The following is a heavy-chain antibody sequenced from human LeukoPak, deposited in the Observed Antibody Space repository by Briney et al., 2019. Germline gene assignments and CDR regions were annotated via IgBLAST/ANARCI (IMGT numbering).Heavy chain of an antibody. CDR2: ISAYNGNT. CDR3: ARDSDYGDYDWFDP. D-gene: IGHD4-17*01. J-gene: IGHJ5*02. V-gene: IGHV1-18*01. Sequence: GASVKVSCKASGYTFTSYDINWVRQAPGQGLEWMGWISAYNGNTNYAQKLQGRVTMTTDTSTSTAYMELRSLRSDDTAVYYCARDSDYGDYDWFDPWGQGTLVTVSS. CDR1: GYTFTSYD.